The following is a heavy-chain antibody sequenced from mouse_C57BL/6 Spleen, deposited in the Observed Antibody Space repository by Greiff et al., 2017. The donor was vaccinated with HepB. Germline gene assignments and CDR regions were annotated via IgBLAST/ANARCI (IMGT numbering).Heavy chain of an antibody. CDR1: GYAFSSSW. J-gene: IGHJ4*01. Sequence: VQLVESGPELVKPGASVKISCKASGYAFSSSWMNWVKQRPGKGLEWIGRIYPGDGDTNYTGNFKGQSTLTADKSSSTAYMQLSSRTSEDDAVYFYAGPIYYDYDYAMDYWGQGTSVTVSS. V-gene: IGHV1-82*01. D-gene: IGHD2-4*01. CDR2: IYPGDGDT. CDR3: AGPIYYDYDYAMDY.